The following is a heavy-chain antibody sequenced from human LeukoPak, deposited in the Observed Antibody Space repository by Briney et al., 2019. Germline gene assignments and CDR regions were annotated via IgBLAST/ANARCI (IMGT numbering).Heavy chain of an antibody. Sequence: ASVKVSCKASGYTFTSYDINWVRQATGQGLEWMGWMNPNSGNTGYAQKFKGRVTMTRNTSISTAYMELSSLRSEDTAVYYCARGNSSSWYYYYYMDVWGKGTTVTVSS. J-gene: IGHJ6*03. D-gene: IGHD6-13*01. CDR2: MNPNSGNT. CDR1: GYTFTSYD. V-gene: IGHV1-8*01. CDR3: ARGNSSSWYYYYYMDV.